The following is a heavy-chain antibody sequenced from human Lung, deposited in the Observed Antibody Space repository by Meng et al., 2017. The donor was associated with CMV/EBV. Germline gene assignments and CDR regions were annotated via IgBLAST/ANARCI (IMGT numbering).Heavy chain of an antibody. CDR1: GFTLSRYS. Sequence: ESXKISXAASGFTLSRYSMNWVRQAPGKGLEWVSSISTSSSYIYYRDSVKGRFTISRDNAMNSLSLQMKSLRAEDTAVYYCARVLETGAAFDVWGQGTMVTVPS. CDR3: ARVLETGAAFDV. CDR2: ISTSSSYI. V-gene: IGHV3-21*01. J-gene: IGHJ3*01. D-gene: IGHD3-3*01.